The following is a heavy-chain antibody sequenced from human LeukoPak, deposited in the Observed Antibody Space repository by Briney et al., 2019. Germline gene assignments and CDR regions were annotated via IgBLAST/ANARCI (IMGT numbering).Heavy chain of an antibody. V-gene: IGHV3-23*01. D-gene: IGHD4-23*01. CDR1: GFSFSSFA. CDR2: ISGSGGST. Sequence: GGSLRLSCAASGFSFSSFAVHWVRQAPGKGLEWVSAISGSGGSTYYADSVKGRFTISRDNSKNTLYLQMNSLRAEDTAVYYCAKNSASSLYYFDYWGQGTLVTVSS. J-gene: IGHJ4*02. CDR3: AKNSASSLYYFDY.